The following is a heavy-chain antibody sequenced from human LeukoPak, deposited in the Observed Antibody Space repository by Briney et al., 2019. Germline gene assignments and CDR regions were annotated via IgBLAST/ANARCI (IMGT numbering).Heavy chain of an antibody. CDR3: ATDIVATTRNYCYYYMDV. V-gene: IGHV4-59*01. Sequence: SETLSLTCTVSGGSISSYYWSWIRQPPGKGLEWIGYIYYSGSTNYNPSLKSRVAISVDTSKNQLSLKLSSVTAADTAVYYCATDIVATTRNYCYYYMDVWGKGTTVTVSS. D-gene: IGHD5-12*01. CDR1: GGSISSYY. CDR2: IYYSGST. J-gene: IGHJ6*03.